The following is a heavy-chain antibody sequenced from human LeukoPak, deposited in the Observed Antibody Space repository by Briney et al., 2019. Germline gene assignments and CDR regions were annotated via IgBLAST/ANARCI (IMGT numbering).Heavy chain of an antibody. D-gene: IGHD6-19*01. Sequence: PSETLSLTCSVSGISISSGYYYAWIRQTPGKGLEWIGNIYHDGRTFYNPSLGRRVTISVDVSRNQFSLKLTSLTAADTAVYYCARDKSMSFTVGWYGWFDPWGQGTPVTVSS. V-gene: IGHV4-38-2*02. CDR3: ARDKSMSFTVGWYGWFDP. J-gene: IGHJ5*02. CDR1: GISISSGYY. CDR2: IYHDGRT.